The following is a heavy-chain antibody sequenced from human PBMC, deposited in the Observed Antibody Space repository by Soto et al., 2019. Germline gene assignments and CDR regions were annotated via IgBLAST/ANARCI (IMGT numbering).Heavy chain of an antibody. CDR1: GGSFDGYY. V-gene: IGHV4-34*01. CDR3: ARGVDSWSGDLF. J-gene: IGHJ4*02. Sequence: SETLSFTCALYGGSFDGYYWSWIRQSPGKGLEWIGEIHHSGSTKYNPSLKSRVSLSVDTSTKQFSLKLTSVTAADRGVYDCARGVDSWSGDLFWGQGTPVTVS. D-gene: IGHD3-3*01. CDR2: IHHSGST.